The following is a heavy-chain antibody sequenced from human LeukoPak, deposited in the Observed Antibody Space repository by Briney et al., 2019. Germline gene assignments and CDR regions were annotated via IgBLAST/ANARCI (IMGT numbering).Heavy chain of an antibody. V-gene: IGHV3-21*06. D-gene: IGHD2/OR15-2a*01. CDR1: GFSFNSYT. CDR3: ERAVSRRIGMDV. CDR2: ISPGVSGYT. Sequence: PGGSLRLSCLASGFSFNSYTMNWVREAPGKGLEWVSTISPGVSGYTWYAESVKGRFTISRDNPENSLYLQMDSLRADDTAVYYCERAVSRRIGMDVSGQGTTVTVSS. J-gene: IGHJ6*02.